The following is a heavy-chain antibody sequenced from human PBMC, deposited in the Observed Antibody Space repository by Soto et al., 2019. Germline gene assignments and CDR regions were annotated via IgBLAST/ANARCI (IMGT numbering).Heavy chain of an antibody. CDR3: SRNAGDGSLGSVTDDFDY. CDR1: GFPVGVYW. V-gene: IGHV3-7*01. J-gene: IGHJ4*02. CDR2: IKIDGTGI. D-gene: IGHD3-10*01. Sequence: EVHLVESGGKLVQPGGSLRLSCVASGFPVGVYWLSWVRQAPWEGLEWVARIKIDGTGIQFADSVRVGFTISSYSAENSLFPQINSLRADYTAVGSWSRNAGDGSLGSVTDDFDYWCSGALV.